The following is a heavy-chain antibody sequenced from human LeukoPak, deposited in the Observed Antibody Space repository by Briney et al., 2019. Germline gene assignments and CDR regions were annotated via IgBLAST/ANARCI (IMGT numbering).Heavy chain of an antibody. V-gene: IGHV3-66*01. CDR3: ARGSGSYYWFDY. CDR1: GFTVSTNY. CDR2: IYSGGST. J-gene: IGHJ4*02. Sequence: GRSLRLSCAASGFTVSTNYIRWVRQAPGKGLEWGSVIYSGGSTYYADSGKGRFTISRDISKNTLYLQMNSLRAEDTAVYYCARGSGSYYWFDYWGQGTLVTVSS. D-gene: IGHD1-26*01.